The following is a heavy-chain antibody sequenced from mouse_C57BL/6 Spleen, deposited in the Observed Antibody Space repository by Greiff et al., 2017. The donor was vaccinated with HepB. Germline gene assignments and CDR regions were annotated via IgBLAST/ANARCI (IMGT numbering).Heavy chain of an antibody. D-gene: IGHD2-1*01. CDR1: GYAFSSSW. J-gene: IGHJ2*01. CDR3: ARWGKSFDY. V-gene: IGHV1-82*01. Sequence: QVQLKESGPELVKPGASVKISCKASGYAFSSSWMSWVKQRPGKGLEWIGRIYPGDGDTNYNGKFKGKATLTADKSSSTAYMQLSSLTSEDSAVYFCARWGKSFDYWGQGTTLTVSS. CDR2: IYPGDGDT.